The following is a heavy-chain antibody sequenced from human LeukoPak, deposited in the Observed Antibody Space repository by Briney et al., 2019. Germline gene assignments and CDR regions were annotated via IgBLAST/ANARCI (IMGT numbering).Heavy chain of an antibody. CDR3: ARVSSSGWDYYYYYYMDV. D-gene: IGHD6-19*01. Sequence: GGSLRLSCAASGFTFSDHHMDRVRQAPGKGLEWVANIKQDGSEKYYVDSVKGRFTISRDNAKNSLYLQMNSLRADDTAVYYCARVSSSGWDYYYYYYMDVWGKGTTVTVSS. J-gene: IGHJ6*03. V-gene: IGHV3-7*01. CDR1: GFTFSDHH. CDR2: IKQDGSEK.